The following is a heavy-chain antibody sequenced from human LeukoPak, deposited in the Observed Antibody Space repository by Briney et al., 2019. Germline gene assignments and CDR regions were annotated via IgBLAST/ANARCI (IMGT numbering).Heavy chain of an antibody. Sequence: GGSLRLSCAASGFTFSNYFMHWVRQAPGKGPVWVSHVDANGNTATYADSVKGRFTISRDNAKNTLYLQMNSLRAEDTAVYYCARNHYLSGDCWGQGTLVTVSS. J-gene: IGHJ4*02. V-gene: IGHV3-74*01. CDR3: ARNHYLSGDC. CDR1: GFTFSNYF. CDR2: VDANGNTA. D-gene: IGHD3-10*01.